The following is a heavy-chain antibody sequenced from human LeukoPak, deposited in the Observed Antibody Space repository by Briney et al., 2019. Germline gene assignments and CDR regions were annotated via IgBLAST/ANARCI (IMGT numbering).Heavy chain of an antibody. J-gene: IGHJ4*02. D-gene: IGHD6-19*01. CDR2: IYPSGDST. CDR1: GFTFSTYS. Sequence: PGGSLRLSCAASGFTFSTYSMTWVRQGPGKGLEWVSSIYPSGDSTFYADSVKGRFTISRDNSKNTLYLQMSSLRTEDTAIYYCAKDVVPDSGWDFDYWGQGTLVTVSS. CDR3: AKDVVPDSGWDFDY. V-gene: IGHV3-23*01.